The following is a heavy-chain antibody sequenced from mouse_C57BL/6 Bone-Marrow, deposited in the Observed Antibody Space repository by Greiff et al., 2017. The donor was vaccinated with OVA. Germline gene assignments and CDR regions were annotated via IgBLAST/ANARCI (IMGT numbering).Heavy chain of an antibody. J-gene: IGHJ2*01. CDR3: ARQFRLDY. CDR1: GYTFTDYY. V-gene: IGHV1-26*01. CDR2: INPNNGGT. Sequence: EVQLQQSGPELVKPGASVKISCKASGYTFTDYYMNWVKQSHGQSLEWIGDINPNNGGTSYNQKFKGKATLTVDKSSSTAYMELRSLTSEDSAVYYCARQFRLDYWGQGTTVTVSS.